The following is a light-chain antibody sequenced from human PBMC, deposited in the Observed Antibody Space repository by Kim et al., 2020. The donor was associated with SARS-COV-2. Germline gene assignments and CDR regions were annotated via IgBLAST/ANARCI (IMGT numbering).Light chain of an antibody. Sequence: VAPGKTARITCGGNNIGSKSVHWYQQKPGQAPVLVIYYDSDRPSGIPERFSGSNSGNTATLTISRVEAGDEADYYCQVWDSSSIQVFGGGTQLTVL. CDR2: YDS. V-gene: IGLV3-21*04. CDR3: QVWDSSSIQV. CDR1: NIGSKS. J-gene: IGLJ2*01.